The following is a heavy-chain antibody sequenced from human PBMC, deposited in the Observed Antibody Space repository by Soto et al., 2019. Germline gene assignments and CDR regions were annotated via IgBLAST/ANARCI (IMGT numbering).Heavy chain of an antibody. Sequence: SETLSLTCAVSGGSISSSSYSWRWLQHPPGKGLEWVGNIHHSGSTYNNPSLKRRVTISVDRSKNQFSMKLSFVTAAATAVYYSASGLGCAISFDPWGQGTLVTVSS. CDR1: GGSISSSSYS. V-gene: IGHV4-30-2*01. J-gene: IGHJ5*02. CDR3: ASGLGCAISFDP. D-gene: IGHD2-2*01. CDR2: IHHSGST.